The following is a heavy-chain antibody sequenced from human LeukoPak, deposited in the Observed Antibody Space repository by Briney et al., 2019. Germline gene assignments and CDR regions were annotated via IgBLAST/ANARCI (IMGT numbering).Heavy chain of an antibody. Sequence: PGGSLRLSCAASGFTFSNYWMSWVRQAPGKGLEWVANINKDGSEKYYVDSVKGRFTISRDNAKNSLYLQMNSLKAEDTAVYYCAREGSDWNYYYYMDVWGKGTTVTISS. CDR1: GFTFSNYW. CDR3: AREGSDWNYYYYMDV. J-gene: IGHJ6*03. CDR2: INKDGSEK. D-gene: IGHD6-19*01. V-gene: IGHV3-7*01.